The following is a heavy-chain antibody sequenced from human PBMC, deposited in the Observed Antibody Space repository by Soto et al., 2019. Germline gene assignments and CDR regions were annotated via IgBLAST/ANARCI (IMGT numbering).Heavy chain of an antibody. V-gene: IGHV3-30-3*01. CDR2: ISYDGSNK. Sequence: LRLSCAASGFTFSSYAMHWVRQAPGKGLEWVAVISYDGSNKYYADSVKGRFTISRDNSKNTLYLQMNSLRAEDTAVYYCAREKYSSGWYPPFDYWGQGTLVTVSS. CDR3: AREKYSSGWYPPFDY. J-gene: IGHJ4*02. D-gene: IGHD6-19*01. CDR1: GFTFSSYA.